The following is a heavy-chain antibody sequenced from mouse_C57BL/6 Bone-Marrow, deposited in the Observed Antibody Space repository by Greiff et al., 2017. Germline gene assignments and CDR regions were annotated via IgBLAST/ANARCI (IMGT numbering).Heavy chain of an antibody. CDR3: ARKDY. Sequence: VKLQESGAELARPGASVKLSCTASGYTFTSYGISWVKQSPGQGLEWIGEIYPRSGNTYYNEKFKGKATLTADKSSSTAYMELRSLTSEDSAVYFCARKDYWGQGTSLTVSS. CDR1: GYTFTSYG. V-gene: IGHV1-81*01. CDR2: IYPRSGNT. J-gene: IGHJ2*02.